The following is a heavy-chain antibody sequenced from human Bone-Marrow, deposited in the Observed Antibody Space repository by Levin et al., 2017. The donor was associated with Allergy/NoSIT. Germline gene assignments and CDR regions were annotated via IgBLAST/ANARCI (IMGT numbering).Heavy chain of an antibody. V-gene: IGHV3-23*01. J-gene: IGHJ4*02. CDR2: VSGSGYTT. CDR3: AKHGGSRYCSGGSCYRAPVDY. D-gene: IGHD2-15*01. Sequence: HAGGSLRLSCAASGFTLINYVMSWVRQAPGKGLYWVSSVSGSGYTTYYADSVKGQFTISRDNSKNTLHLQLNSLTAEDTAVYFCAKHGGSRYCSGGSCYRAPVDYWGQGALVTVSS. CDR1: GFTLINYV.